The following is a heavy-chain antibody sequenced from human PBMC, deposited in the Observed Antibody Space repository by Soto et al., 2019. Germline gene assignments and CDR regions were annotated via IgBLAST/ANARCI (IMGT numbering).Heavy chain of an antibody. CDR1: GGSLRAYGHF. CDR2: TSYTGVT. D-gene: IGHD3-16*01. V-gene: IGHV4-31*03. Sequence: SETLSLTCTVSGGSLRAYGHFWTWIRQRPGSGLEWFGYTSYTGVTYYSPSLQSRISISVDTSKNQFSLTLTSVTAADTAVYYCATDPGGPPHNSFDSWGHGTMVTVSS. CDR3: ATDPGGPPHNSFDS. J-gene: IGHJ5*01.